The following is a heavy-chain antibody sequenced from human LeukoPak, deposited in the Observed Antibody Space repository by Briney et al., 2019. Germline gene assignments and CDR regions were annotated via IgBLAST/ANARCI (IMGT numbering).Heavy chain of an antibody. D-gene: IGHD3-22*01. J-gene: IGHJ4*02. V-gene: IGHV4-59*08. Sequence: SETLSLTCTVSGGSISSCYWSWIRQPPGKGLEWIGYIYYSGSTNYNPSLKSRVTISVDTSKNQFSLKLSSVTAADTAVYYCARHPSRYYDSSGYPFDYWGQGTLVTVSS. CDR1: GGSISSCY. CDR2: IYYSGST. CDR3: ARHPSRYYDSSGYPFDY.